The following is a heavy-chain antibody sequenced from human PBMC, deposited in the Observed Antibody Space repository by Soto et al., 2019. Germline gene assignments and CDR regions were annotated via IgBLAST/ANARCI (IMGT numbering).Heavy chain of an antibody. CDR3: ARGGPHYYDSSGYWP. J-gene: IGHJ5*01. D-gene: IGHD3-22*01. V-gene: IGHV1-8*01. CDR2: MNPNFGNT. Sequence: ASVKVSCKASGDTFTSYAINWVRQATGQGLEWMGWMNPNFGNTDYAQKFQGRVTMTRNTSMSTAYMELSSLRSEDTAVYYCARGGPHYYDSSGYWPCGQGIMVTVS. CDR1: GDTFTSYA.